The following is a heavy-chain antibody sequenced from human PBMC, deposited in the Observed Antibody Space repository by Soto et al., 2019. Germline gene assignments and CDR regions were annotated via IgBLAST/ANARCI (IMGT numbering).Heavy chain of an antibody. CDR2: ISSSSRNI. J-gene: IGHJ4*02. CDR3: ARAVGHCRGGICSRF. Sequence: EVQLVESGGGLVKPGGSLRLFCAASGFTFDNYNMNWVRQAPGKGLEWVSSISSSSRNIYYADSVKGLFTVSRDNAKNWLYLQMIILRIEDTAVDDCARAVGHCRGGICSRFWGQGTLITVSS. CDR1: GFTFDNYN. V-gene: IGHV3-21*01. D-gene: IGHD2-15*01.